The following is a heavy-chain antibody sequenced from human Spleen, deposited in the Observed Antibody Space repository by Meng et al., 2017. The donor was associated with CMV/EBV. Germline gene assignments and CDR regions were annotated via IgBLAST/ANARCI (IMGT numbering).Heavy chain of an antibody. CDR2: ISGRGDVI. CDR1: GFTFRSQA. V-gene: IGHV3-23*01. J-gene: IGHJ6*02. D-gene: IGHD6-13*01. Sequence: GESLKISCTASGFTFRSQAMTWVRLAPGKGLEWVSGISGRGDVIYYADSVKGRFTVSRDNSKNTLYLQMNSLRAEDTAVYYCAKVPTVAAAGTSFMYYYGMDVWGQGTTVTVS. CDR3: AKVPTVAAAGTSFMYYYGMDV.